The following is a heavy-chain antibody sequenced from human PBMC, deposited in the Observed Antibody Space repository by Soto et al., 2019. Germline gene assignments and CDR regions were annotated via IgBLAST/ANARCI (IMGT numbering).Heavy chain of an antibody. V-gene: IGHV5-51*01. CDR1: GYSFSTYW. CDR3: ARHPKYSSGQVRFDY. CDR2: IYPGDSDT. Sequence: GESLKISCKGSGYSFSTYWIGWERQTPGKGLEWMGIIYPGDSDTRYSPSFQGQVTISVDKSISTAYLQWSGLKASDTAIYYCARHPKYSSGQVRFDYWGQGSLVTVSS. D-gene: IGHD6-19*01. J-gene: IGHJ4*02.